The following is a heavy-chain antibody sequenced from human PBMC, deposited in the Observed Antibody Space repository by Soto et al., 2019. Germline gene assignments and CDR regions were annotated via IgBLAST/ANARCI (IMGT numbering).Heavy chain of an antibody. Sequence: QGYLVQSGAEVKRPGASVRVSCKTSGFTFNTHGFSWVRQAPEQGLEWMGWNSALNGKTFYAHNFQDRVIMTTDTSSSTAYMELRGLKSDDTAVYYCAAATSIALGFRYLGQGTLVTVSS. D-gene: IGHD1-26*01. CDR2: NSALNGKT. V-gene: IGHV1-18*01. J-gene: IGHJ4*02. CDR1: GFTFNTHG. CDR3: AAATSIALGFRY.